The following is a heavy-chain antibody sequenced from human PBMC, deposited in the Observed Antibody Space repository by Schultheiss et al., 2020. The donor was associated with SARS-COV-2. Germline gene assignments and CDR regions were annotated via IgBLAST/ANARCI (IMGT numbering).Heavy chain of an antibody. CDR1: GFTFSSYS. J-gene: IGHJ4*02. Sequence: GGSLRLSCAASGFTFSSYSMNWVRQAPGKGLEWVSSISSSSSYIYYADSVKGRFTISRDNAKNSLYLQMNSLRAEDTAVYYCAKDALASAMVPFDYWGQGTLVTVSS. V-gene: IGHV3-21*04. D-gene: IGHD5-18*01. CDR3: AKDALASAMVPFDY. CDR2: ISSSSSYI.